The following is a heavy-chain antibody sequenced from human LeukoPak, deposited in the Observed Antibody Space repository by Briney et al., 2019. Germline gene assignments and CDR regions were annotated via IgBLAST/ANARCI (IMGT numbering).Heavy chain of an antibody. D-gene: IGHD6-19*01. V-gene: IGHV3-30*04. CDR3: ARGGISFVYSSGWSKESSQH. CDR1: GFTFSSYA. J-gene: IGHJ1*01. Sequence: PGGSLRLSCAASGFTFSSYAMHWVRQAPGKGLEWVAVISYDGSNKYYADSVKGRFTISRDNSKNTLYLQMNSLRAEDTAVYYCARGGISFVYSSGWSKESSQHGGRGTWVTVSS. CDR2: ISYDGSNK.